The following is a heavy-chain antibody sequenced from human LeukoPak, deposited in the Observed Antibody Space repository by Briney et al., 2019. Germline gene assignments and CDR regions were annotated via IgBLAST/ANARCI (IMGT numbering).Heavy chain of an antibody. V-gene: IGHV4-39*01. J-gene: IGHJ4*02. CDR3: ARLSVVVAATPGY. CDR2: LYYSGST. Sequence: SETLSLTCTVSGGSISSSTFYWGWIRQPPGKGLEWIGSLYYSGSTYYNPSLKSRVTISVDTSKNQFSLKLSSVTAADTAVYYCARLSVVVAATPGYWGQGTLVTVSS. CDR1: GGSISSSTFY. D-gene: IGHD2-15*01.